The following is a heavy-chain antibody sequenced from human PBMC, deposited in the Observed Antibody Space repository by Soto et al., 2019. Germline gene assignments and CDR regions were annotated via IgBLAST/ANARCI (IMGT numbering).Heavy chain of an antibody. CDR3: ARPGCSSTTCYAPDY. CDR1: GFTFGSYA. V-gene: IGHV3-74*01. Sequence: GGSQRLSCTASGFTFGSYAMSWVRQAPGKGLVWVSGISSNGSTTYYADSVKGRFTISRDNAKNTLYLQMNSLRAEDTAVYYCARPGCSSTTCYAPDYWGQGTLVTVSS. CDR2: ISSNGSTT. D-gene: IGHD2-2*01. J-gene: IGHJ4*02.